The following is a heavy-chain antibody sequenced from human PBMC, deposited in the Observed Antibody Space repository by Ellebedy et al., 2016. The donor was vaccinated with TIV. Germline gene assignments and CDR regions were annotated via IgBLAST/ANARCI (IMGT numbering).Heavy chain of an antibody. V-gene: IGHV3-74*01. CDR2: INSDGSSR. J-gene: IGHJ4*02. Sequence: GESLKIFCADSGLIFSRYWMHWVRQAPGKGLVWVSHINSDGSSRNYADSVKGRFTISRDNAKNTLYLQMNSLRAEDTAVYYCARDRQYTINFDSWGQGTLVTVSS. CDR3: ARDRQYTINFDS. D-gene: IGHD2-8*01. CDR1: GLIFSRYW.